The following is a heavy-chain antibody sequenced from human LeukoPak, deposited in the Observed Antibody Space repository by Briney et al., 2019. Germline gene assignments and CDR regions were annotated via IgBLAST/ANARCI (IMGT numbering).Heavy chain of an antibody. CDR1: GFTFSRYG. CDR3: ATCSSSMRGYYYYYMDV. V-gene: IGHV3-30*03. J-gene: IGHJ6*03. D-gene: IGHD6-6*01. Sequence: GGSLRLSCAASGFTFSRYGMHWVRQAPGKGLEWVAVISYDGNSKYYADSVKGRFTISRDNSKNTLYLQMNSLRAEDMAVYYCATCSSSMRGYYYYYMDVWGKGTTVTVSS. CDR2: ISYDGNSK.